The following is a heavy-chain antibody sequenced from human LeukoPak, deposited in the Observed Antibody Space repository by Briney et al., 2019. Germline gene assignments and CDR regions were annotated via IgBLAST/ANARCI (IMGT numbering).Heavy chain of an antibody. Sequence: GGSLRLSCAASGFTFSTYGMHWVRQAPGKGLEWVAVIWYDGSDKYYADSVKGRFTISRDNSKSTLYLQMNSLGAEDTAVYYCAREMRGSYGLDVWGQGTTVTVSS. CDR3: AREMRGSYGLDV. D-gene: IGHD3-10*01. CDR1: GFTFSTYG. J-gene: IGHJ6*02. CDR2: IWYDGSDK. V-gene: IGHV3-33*01.